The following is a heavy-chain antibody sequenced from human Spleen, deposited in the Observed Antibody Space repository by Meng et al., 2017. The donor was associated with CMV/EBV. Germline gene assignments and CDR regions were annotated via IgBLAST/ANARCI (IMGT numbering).Heavy chain of an antibody. Sequence: GESLKISCVASGFTFSSYDMHWVRQAPGRGLEWVSGIDTTGDTYYPGSVKGRFTISRDNSKNTLYLQMNSLRAEDTAVYYCARDFNYYDSSGEDYGMDVWGQGTTVTVSS. J-gene: IGHJ6*02. CDR1: GFTFSSYD. CDR3: ARDFNYYDSSGEDYGMDV. CDR2: IDTTGDT. D-gene: IGHD3-22*01. V-gene: IGHV3-13*01.